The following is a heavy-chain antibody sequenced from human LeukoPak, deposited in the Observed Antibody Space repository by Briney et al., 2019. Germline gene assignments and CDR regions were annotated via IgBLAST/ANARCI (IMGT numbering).Heavy chain of an antibody. D-gene: IGHD6-13*01. Sequence: PSETLSLTCAVYGGSFSGYYWSWIRQPPGKGLEWMGEINHSGSTNYNPSLKSRVTISVDTSKNQFSLKLSSVTAADTAVYYCARVRGVAAAGSYFDYWGQGTLVTVSS. CDR1: GGSFSGYY. J-gene: IGHJ4*02. CDR3: ARVRGVAAAGSYFDY. CDR2: INHSGST. V-gene: IGHV4-34*01.